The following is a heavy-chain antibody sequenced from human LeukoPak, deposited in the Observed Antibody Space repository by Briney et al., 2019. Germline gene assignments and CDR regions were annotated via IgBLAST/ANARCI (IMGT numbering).Heavy chain of an antibody. D-gene: IGHD6-13*01. CDR2: INHSGST. J-gene: IGHJ4*02. CDR3: ARAPVRVAAVGKYFDF. CDR1: GGSFGNYY. V-gene: IGHV4-34*01. Sequence: SSETLSLTCAVYGGSFGNYYWSWIRQPPGKGLEWIGEINHSGSTNYNPSLKSRLTISVDTSQKQFSLKLSSVTAADTAVYYCARAPVRVAAVGKYFDFWGQGTLVIVSS.